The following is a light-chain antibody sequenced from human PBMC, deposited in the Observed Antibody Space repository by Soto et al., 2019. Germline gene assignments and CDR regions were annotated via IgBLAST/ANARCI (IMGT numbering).Light chain of an antibody. CDR1: QSVSSY. V-gene: IGKV3-20*01. Sequence: EIVVTQSPGTLSLSPGERATLSCRTSQSVSSYLAWYQHKPGQAPRLLIYGASMRATGIPDRFSASGSGTDFTLTSSGLAPEDFAVYYCHQYSSPPATFGQGTKLEIK. J-gene: IGKJ2*01. CDR3: HQYSSPPAT. CDR2: GAS.